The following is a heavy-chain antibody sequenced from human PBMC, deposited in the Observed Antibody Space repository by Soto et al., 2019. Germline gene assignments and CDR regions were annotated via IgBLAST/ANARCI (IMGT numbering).Heavy chain of an antibody. V-gene: IGHV3-23*01. CDR1: GFTFSSYA. D-gene: IGHD4-17*01. CDR3: AKDELFDGDYEKVYYCDY. J-gene: IGHJ4*02. Sequence: EVQLLESGGGLVQPGGSLRLSCAASGFTFSSYAMSWVRQAPGKGLEWVSAISGSGGSTYYADSVKGRFTISRDNSKNTLYLQMNSLRDEDTAVYYCAKDELFDGDYEKVYYCDYWGQGTLVTVSS. CDR2: ISGSGGST.